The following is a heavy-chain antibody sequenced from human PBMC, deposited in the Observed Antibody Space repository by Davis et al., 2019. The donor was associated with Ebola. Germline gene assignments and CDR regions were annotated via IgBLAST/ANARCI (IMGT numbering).Heavy chain of an antibody. D-gene: IGHD2-2*01. CDR1: GGSFSGYY. J-gene: IGHJ6*04. Sequence: PSETLSLTCAVYGGSFSGYYWSWIRQPPGKGLEWIGEINHSGSTNYNPSLKSRVTISVDTSKNQFSLKLSSVTAADTAVYYCARNQRLSQLLFLDVWGKGTTVTVSS. V-gene: IGHV4-34*09. CDR3: ARNQRLSQLLFLDV. CDR2: INHSGST.